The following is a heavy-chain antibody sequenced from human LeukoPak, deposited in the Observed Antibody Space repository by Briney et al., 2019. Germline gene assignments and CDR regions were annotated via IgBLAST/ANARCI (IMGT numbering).Heavy chain of an antibody. CDR1: GFTFSTHG. V-gene: IGHV3-33*01. Sequence: PGGSLRLSCAASGFTFSTHGMHWVRQAPGKGLEWVAVIWYDASNKYYADSVKGRFTISRDNSKNTLYLHMNSLRDDDTAVYYCVRGVGVSRFNYLDPWGQGTLVIVSS. D-gene: IGHD1-7*01. CDR3: VRGVGVSRFNYLDP. CDR2: IWYDASNK. J-gene: IGHJ5*02.